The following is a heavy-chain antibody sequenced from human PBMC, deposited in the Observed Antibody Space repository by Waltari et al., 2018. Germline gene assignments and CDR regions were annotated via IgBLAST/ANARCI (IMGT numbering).Heavy chain of an antibody. CDR2: ISASGSTT. V-gene: IGHV3-23*01. CDR3: AKDLDGKFYYGYYNMDV. D-gene: IGHD3-22*01. J-gene: IGHJ6*02. CDR1: GFPFEHYA. Sequence: DVQLLESGGDSVQSGGSLRLSCVASGFPFEHYAMKWARQAPGKGLQWVSAISASGSTTYYADSVKGRFTISRDTSKSTLFLQMNNLRVEDTALYYCAKDLDGKFYYGYYNMDVWGQGTTVTVSS.